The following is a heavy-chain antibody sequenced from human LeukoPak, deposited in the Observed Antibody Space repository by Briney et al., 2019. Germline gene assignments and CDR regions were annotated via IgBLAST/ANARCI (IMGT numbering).Heavy chain of an antibody. Sequence: ASVKVSCKVSGYTLTELSMHWVRQAPGKGLEWMGGFDPEDGETIYAQKLQGSVTMTEDTSTDTAYIELSSLRSEDTAVYYCATDLSYTTNWFDPWGQGTLVTVSS. CDR1: GYTLTELS. J-gene: IGHJ5*02. V-gene: IGHV1-24*01. CDR3: ATDLSYTTNWFDP. D-gene: IGHD2-2*02. CDR2: FDPEDGET.